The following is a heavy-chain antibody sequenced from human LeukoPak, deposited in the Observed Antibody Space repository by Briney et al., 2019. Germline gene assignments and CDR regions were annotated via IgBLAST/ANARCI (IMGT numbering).Heavy chain of an antibody. Sequence: GGSLRLFCAASEFTFSTYCMHWVRQAPGKGLVWVSRINSDGTNTDYADSVKGRFTISRDNAKNTLYMQMNSLRVDDTAVYYCVREASGVSSSAFDVWGQGTMVTVSS. CDR3: VREASGVSSSAFDV. CDR2: INSDGTNT. CDR1: EFTFSTYC. D-gene: IGHD1-26*01. V-gene: IGHV3-74*01. J-gene: IGHJ3*01.